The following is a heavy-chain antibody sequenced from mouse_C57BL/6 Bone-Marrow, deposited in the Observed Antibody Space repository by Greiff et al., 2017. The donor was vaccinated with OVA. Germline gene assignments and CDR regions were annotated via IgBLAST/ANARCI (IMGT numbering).Heavy chain of an antibody. V-gene: IGHV1-69*01. Sequence: QVQLQQPGAELVMPGASVKLSCKASGYTFTSYWMHWVKQRPGQGLEWIGKIDTSGSYTNYNQKFKGKSTLTVDKSYSTAYMQLSSLTSEDSAVYYCAREDAMDYWGQGTSVTVSS. CDR1: GYTFTSYW. CDR3: AREDAMDY. CDR2: IDTSGSYT. J-gene: IGHJ4*01.